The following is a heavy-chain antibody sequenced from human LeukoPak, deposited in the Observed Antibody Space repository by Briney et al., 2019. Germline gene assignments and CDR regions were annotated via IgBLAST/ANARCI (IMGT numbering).Heavy chain of an antibody. CDR2: ISSSGSTI. Sequence: GGSLRLSCAASGFTFSDYYMSWVRQAPGKGLEWISYISSSGSTIYYADSVKGRFTISRDNAKNSLYLQMNSLRAEDTAVYYCARVFYSSGWCYFDYWGQGTLVTVSS. CDR1: GFTFSDYY. D-gene: IGHD6-19*01. V-gene: IGHV3-11*01. J-gene: IGHJ4*02. CDR3: ARVFYSSGWCYFDY.